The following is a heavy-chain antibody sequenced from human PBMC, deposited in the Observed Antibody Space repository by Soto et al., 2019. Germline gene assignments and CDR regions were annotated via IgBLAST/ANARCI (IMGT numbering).Heavy chain of an antibody. CDR2: ISSSSSTI. CDR1: GFPFSSYS. CDR3: ARDWNDFWSGYSPSPLNY. J-gene: IGHJ4*02. Sequence: PGGSLILSCAASGFPFSSYSMNWVRPAPGKGLEWVSYISSSSSTIYYADSVKGRFTISRDNAKNSLYLQMNSLRAEDTAVYYCARDWNDFWSGYSPSPLNYWGQGTLVTVSS. D-gene: IGHD3-3*01. V-gene: IGHV3-48*01.